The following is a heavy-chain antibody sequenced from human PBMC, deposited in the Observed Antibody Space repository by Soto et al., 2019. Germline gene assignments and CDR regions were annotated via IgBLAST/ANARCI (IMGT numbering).Heavy chain of an antibody. CDR3: ARDGDTYYYYYGMDV. J-gene: IGHJ6*02. D-gene: IGHD5-18*01. V-gene: IGHV3-11*01. CDR1: GFTFSDYY. Sequence: GGSLRLSCAASGFTFSDYYMSWIRQAPGKGLEWVAYISNTGSTIKYAESVQGRFTMSRDNAKNSLYLQMNSLRAEDTAVYYCARDGDTYYYYYGMDVWGQGTTVTVSS. CDR2: ISNTGSTI.